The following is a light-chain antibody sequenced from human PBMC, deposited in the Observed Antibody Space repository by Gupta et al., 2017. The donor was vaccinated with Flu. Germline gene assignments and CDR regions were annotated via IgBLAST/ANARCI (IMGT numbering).Light chain of an antibody. J-gene: IGKJ4*01. CDR1: QTVFYSSNNKNY. Sequence: DIVMTQSQDSLAVSLGERATINCKSSQTVFYSSNNKNYLAWYQQKAGQPPRLLIYWAYSRDSGVPDRFSGSGSGTDFTLTISSLQAEDVAVYYCQQYDNPHKVFGRGTKLEIK. CDR2: WAY. CDR3: QQYDNPHKV. V-gene: IGKV4-1*01.